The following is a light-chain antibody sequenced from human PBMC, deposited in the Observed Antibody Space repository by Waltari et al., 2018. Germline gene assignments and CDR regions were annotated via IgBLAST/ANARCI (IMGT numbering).Light chain of an antibody. V-gene: IGLV4-69*01. J-gene: IGLJ3*02. Sequence: QLVLTQSPSASASLGASVKLTCTLSSGHSSNVIAWLPQQPEKGPRYLMKVNSDGSPSKGDGIPDRFSGSSSGAERYLTISSVQPEDEADYYCQTGGHGTWVFGGGTKLTVL. CDR3: QTGGHGTWV. CDR1: SGHSSNV. CDR2: VNSDGSP.